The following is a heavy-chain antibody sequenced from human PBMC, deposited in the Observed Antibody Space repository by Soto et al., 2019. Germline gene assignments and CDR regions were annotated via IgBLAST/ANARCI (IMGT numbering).Heavy chain of an antibody. Sequence: PSQTLSLTCSVSGDSITTNGYYWGWIRQPPGKGLQWIGNVYSTGSTFSHPSLTSRVFISVDTSKKKFSLRLTSVTAADTAVYYCARSHYAYGLLIDYWGPGIMVNVSS. CDR3: ARSHYAYGLLIDY. V-gene: IGHV4-39*01. D-gene: IGHD3-16*01. CDR1: GDSITTNGYY. CDR2: VYSTGST. J-gene: IGHJ4*02.